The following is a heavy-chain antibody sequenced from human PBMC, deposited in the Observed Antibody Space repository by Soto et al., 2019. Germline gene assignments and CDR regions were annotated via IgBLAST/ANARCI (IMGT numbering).Heavy chain of an antibody. CDR2: ISSSSSTI. CDR3: ARVNYDFWSGYSNWFDP. J-gene: IGHJ5*02. V-gene: IGHV3-48*02. CDR1: GFNFSSYS. D-gene: IGHD3-3*01. Sequence: GGSLRLSCAASGFNFSSYSMNWVRQAPGKGLEWVSYISSSSSTIYYPDSVKGRFTISRDNAKNSLYLQMNSLRDEDTAVYYCARVNYDFWSGYSNWFDPWGQGTLVTVSS.